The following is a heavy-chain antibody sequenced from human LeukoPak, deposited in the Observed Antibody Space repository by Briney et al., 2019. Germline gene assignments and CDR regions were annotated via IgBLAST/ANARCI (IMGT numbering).Heavy chain of an antibody. CDR3: ARVYCTNGVCYDAFDI. CDR2: INPNSGGT. CDR1: GYTFTGYY. J-gene: IGHJ3*02. V-gene: IGHV1-2*02. D-gene: IGHD2-8*01. Sequence: GASVKVSCKASGYTFTGYYMHWVRQAPGQGLEWMGWINPNSGGTNYAQKFQGRVTMTRDTSISTAYMGLSRLRSDDTAVYYCARVYCTNGVCYDAFDIWGQGTMVTVSS.